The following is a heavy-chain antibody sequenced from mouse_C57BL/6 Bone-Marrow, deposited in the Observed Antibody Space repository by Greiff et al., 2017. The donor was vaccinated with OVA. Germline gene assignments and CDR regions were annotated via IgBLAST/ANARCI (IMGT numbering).Heavy chain of an antibody. CDR2: FYPGSGSI. Sequence: VQLQQSGAELVKPGASVKLSCKASGYTFTEYTIHWVKQRSGQGLEWIGWFYPGSGSIKYNEKFKDKATLTADKSSSTVYMELSRLTSEDSAVCFCARHEELYDGYYPWFAYWGQGTLVTVSA. J-gene: IGHJ3*01. D-gene: IGHD2-3*01. CDR3: ARHEELYDGYYPWFAY. CDR1: GYTFTEYT. V-gene: IGHV1-62-2*01.